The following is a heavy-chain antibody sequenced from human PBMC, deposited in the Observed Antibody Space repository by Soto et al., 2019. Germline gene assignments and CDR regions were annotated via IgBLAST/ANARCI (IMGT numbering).Heavy chain of an antibody. J-gene: IGHJ4*02. Sequence: GRSLRLSCAASGFTFSRYAMHWVRQAPGEGLEWVAVISRDGSSKYYGDSVKGRFTVSRDNSNNTLYLSMTSLRPDDTAVFYCARSRNGAVPDSINFWGQGTLVTVSS. D-gene: IGHD2-8*01. CDR2: ISRDGSSK. V-gene: IGHV3-30-3*01. CDR1: GFTFSRYA. CDR3: ARSRNGAVPDSINF.